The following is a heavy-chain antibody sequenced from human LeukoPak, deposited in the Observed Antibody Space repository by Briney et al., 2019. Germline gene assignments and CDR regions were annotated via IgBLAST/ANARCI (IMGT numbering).Heavy chain of an antibody. D-gene: IGHD6-13*01. J-gene: IGHJ4*02. Sequence: GGSLRLSCAASGFTFSNYGMYWVRQAPGKGLEWVAVIWYDGSNKYYADSVKGRFTISRGNSKNTLYLQMNSLRAEDTAVYYCARDLPQQQGFDYWGQGTLVTVSS. CDR2: IWYDGSNK. CDR1: GFTFSNYG. CDR3: ARDLPQQQGFDY. V-gene: IGHV3-33*01.